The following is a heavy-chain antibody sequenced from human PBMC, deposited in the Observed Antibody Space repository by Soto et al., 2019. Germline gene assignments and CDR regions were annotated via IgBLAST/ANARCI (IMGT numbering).Heavy chain of an antibody. D-gene: IGHD6-19*01. V-gene: IGHV3-30*03. Sequence: VGSLRLSCAASGFTFSSYVIHWVRQTPGKGLEWVAFISRDGSNEYYADSVKGRFTISRDNSKNTLYLQMNSLRAEDTAVYYCASSSGWYFDIWGQGTMVTVSS. J-gene: IGHJ3*02. CDR2: ISRDGSNE. CDR3: ASSSGWYFDI. CDR1: GFTFSSYV.